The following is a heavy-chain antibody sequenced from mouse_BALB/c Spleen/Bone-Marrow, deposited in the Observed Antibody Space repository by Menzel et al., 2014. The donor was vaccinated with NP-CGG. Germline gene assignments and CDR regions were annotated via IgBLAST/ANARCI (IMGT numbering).Heavy chain of an antibody. V-gene: IGHV1S137*01. J-gene: IGHJ3*01. CDR1: GYTFTDYA. Sequence: QVQLKESGAELVRPGVSVKISCKGSGYTFTDYAMHWVKQSHAKSLEWIGVIGTYYGDATYNQKFKTKATMTVDKSSSTAYMELARLTSEDSAPYYCAREGPWFAFWGQGTLVTVSA. CDR3: AREGPWFAF. CDR2: IGTYYGDA.